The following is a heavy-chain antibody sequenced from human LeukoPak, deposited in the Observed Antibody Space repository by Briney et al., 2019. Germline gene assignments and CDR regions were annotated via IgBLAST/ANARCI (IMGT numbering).Heavy chain of an antibody. Sequence: GGSLRLSCTVSGFTVSSNSMSWVRQAPGKGLEWVSFIYSDNTHYSNSGKGRVTISRDNSKNTLYLQMNSLRAEDTAVYYCARRAGAYSHPYDYWGQGTLVTVSS. J-gene: IGHJ4*02. D-gene: IGHD4/OR15-4a*01. CDR2: IYSDNT. CDR1: GFTVSSNS. V-gene: IGHV3-53*01. CDR3: ARRAGAYSHPYDY.